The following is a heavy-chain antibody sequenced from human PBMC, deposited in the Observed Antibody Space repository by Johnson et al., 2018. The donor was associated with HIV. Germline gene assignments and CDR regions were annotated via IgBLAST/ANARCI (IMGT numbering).Heavy chain of an antibody. CDR2: IRYDGKDK. CDR3: AKSSSATYYGDAFDM. J-gene: IGHJ3*02. CDR1: GFTFSTYG. D-gene: IGHD3-10*01. V-gene: IGHV3-30*02. Sequence: QVQLVESGGGVVQPGGSLRLSCAASGFTFSTYGIHWVRQAPGKGLEWVSFIRYDGKDKYYADFVKGRFTISRVNSKKTLSLQINSLRPEDTAVYYCAKSSSATYYGDAFDMWGQGTMVTVSS.